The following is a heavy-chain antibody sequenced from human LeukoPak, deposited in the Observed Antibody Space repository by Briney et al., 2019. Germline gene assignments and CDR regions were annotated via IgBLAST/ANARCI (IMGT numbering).Heavy chain of an antibody. CDR3: TRGSIANYYMDF. D-gene: IGHD3-22*01. V-gene: IGHV4-59*01. Sequence: SETLSLTCTVSGGSISSYYWSWIRQPPGKGLEWIGNIYYSGSTNYNPSLKSRVTISVDTSKDQFSLKLSSVTAADTAVYYCTRGSIANYYMDFWGKGTTVTISS. J-gene: IGHJ6*03. CDR2: IYYSGST. CDR1: GGSISSYY.